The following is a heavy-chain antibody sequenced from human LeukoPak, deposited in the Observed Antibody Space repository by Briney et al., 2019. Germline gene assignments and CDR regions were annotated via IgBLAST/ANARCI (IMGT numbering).Heavy chain of an antibody. CDR2: IWYDGSNK. CDR3: ARDYYDSSGYYSEYFQH. V-gene: IGHV3-33*01. J-gene: IGHJ1*01. CDR1: GFTFSSYG. Sequence: GGSLRLSCAASGFTFSSYGMYWVRQAPGKGLEWVAVIWYDGSNKYYADSVKGRFTISRDNSKNTLYLQMNSLRAEDTAVYYCARDYYDSSGYYSEYFQHWGQGTLVTVSS. D-gene: IGHD3-22*01.